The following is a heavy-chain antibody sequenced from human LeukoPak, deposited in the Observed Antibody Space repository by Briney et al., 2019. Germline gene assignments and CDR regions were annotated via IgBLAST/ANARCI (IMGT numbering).Heavy chain of an antibody. CDR3: ARAVGSGSFQTYYYYMDV. CDR1: GGSISTSSYY. Sequence: SETLSLTCTVSGGSISTSSYYWGWIRQPPGKGLECIGNIYYSGSTNYNPSLKSRVTMSVDTSKNQFSLKLSSVTAADTAVYYCARAVGSGSFQTYYYYMDVWGKGTTVTISS. CDR2: IYYSGST. V-gene: IGHV4-39*07. J-gene: IGHJ6*03. D-gene: IGHD3-10*01.